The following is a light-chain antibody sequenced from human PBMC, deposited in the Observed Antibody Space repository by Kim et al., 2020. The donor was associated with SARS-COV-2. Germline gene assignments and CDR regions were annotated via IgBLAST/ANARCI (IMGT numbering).Light chain of an antibody. CDR2: AAS. CDR1: QGIRND. Sequence: SASIGDRVTITCRPSQGIRNDLSWYQQKPGQAPKVLVYAASSLQPGVPSRFSGSGSDTDFTLTISSLQPEDAATYYCLQDYTYPWTFGQGTKVEI. J-gene: IGKJ1*01. CDR3: LQDYTYPWT. V-gene: IGKV1-6*01.